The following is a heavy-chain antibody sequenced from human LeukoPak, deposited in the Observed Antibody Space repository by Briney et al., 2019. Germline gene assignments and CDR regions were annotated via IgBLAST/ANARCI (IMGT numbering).Heavy chain of an antibody. CDR2: ISSLGDNT. CDR3: ARAETGTFDY. J-gene: IGHJ4*02. V-gene: IGHV3-64*01. Sequence: VGSLRLSCAASGFTFSSYAMHWVRQAPEKGLEYVSSISSLGDNTYYANSVKGRFTISTDNSKNTLYLQMGSLRAAAMAVYYCARAETGTFDYWGQGTLVTVSS. CDR1: GFTFSSYA. D-gene: IGHD1-1*01.